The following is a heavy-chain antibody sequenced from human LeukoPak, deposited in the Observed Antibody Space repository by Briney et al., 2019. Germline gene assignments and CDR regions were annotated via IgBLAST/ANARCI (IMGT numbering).Heavy chain of an antibody. D-gene: IGHD6-13*01. J-gene: IGHJ4*02. CDR2: IGGDGSGT. Sequence: GGSLRLSCAASGFTFRNYWMHWVRQAPGKGRVWFSRIGGDGSGTSYADPVKGRFTSSRDNAKNTLYLQMNSLRAEDTAVSFWARGRVTSSWYYFEYWGEGDLVTVSS. CDR3: ARGRVTSSWYYFEY. CDR1: GFTFRNYW. V-gene: IGHV3-74*01.